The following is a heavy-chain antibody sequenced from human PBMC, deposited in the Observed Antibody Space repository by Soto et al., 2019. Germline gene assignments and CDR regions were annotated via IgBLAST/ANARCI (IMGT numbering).Heavy chain of an antibody. Sequence: ASVKVSCKASGYTFTGYYIHWVRQAPGQGLEWMGWINPNSGGTNYAQKFQGRVTMTRDTSISTAYMELSRLRSDDTAVYYCARGGRSGYDYSVIDYWGQGTLVTVSS. CDR2: INPNSGGT. CDR1: GYTFTGYY. CDR3: ARGGRSGYDYSVIDY. D-gene: IGHD5-12*01. V-gene: IGHV1-2*02. J-gene: IGHJ4*02.